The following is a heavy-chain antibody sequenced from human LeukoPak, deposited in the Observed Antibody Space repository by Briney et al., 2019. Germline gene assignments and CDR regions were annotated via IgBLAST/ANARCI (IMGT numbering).Heavy chain of an antibody. J-gene: IGHJ4*02. CDR2: IKTDGSQI. CDR3: ARDLNWETY. CDR1: GGSFSGYY. D-gene: IGHD7-27*01. Sequence: ETLSLTCAVYGGSFSGYYWSWIRQPPGKGLEWVANIKTDGSQIYYVDSVKGRFTISRDNAKSSLYLQMNSLRAEDTAVYYCARDLNWETYWGQGTLVSVSS. V-gene: IGHV3-7*01.